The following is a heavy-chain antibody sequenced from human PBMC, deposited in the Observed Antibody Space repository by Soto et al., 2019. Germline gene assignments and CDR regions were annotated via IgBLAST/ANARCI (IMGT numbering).Heavy chain of an antibody. CDR2: FDPEDGET. CDR1: GYTLTELS. Sequence: GASVKVSCKVSGYTLTELSMHWVRQAPGKGLEWMGGFDPEDGETIYAQKFQGRVTMTEDTSTDTAYMELSSLRSEDTAVYYCATAYCRSTSCYEGNYYFDYWGQGTLVTVSS. D-gene: IGHD2-2*01. CDR3: ATAYCRSTSCYEGNYYFDY. V-gene: IGHV1-24*01. J-gene: IGHJ4*02.